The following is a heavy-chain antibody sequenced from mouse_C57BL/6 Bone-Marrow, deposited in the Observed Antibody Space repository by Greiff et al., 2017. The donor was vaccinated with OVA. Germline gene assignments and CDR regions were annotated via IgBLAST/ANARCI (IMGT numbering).Heavy chain of an antibody. J-gene: IGHJ4*01. CDR1: GYSFTGYY. CDR3: ASGGYDAMDY. V-gene: IGHV1-42*01. Sequence: EVQLMESGPELVKPGASVKISCKASGYSFTGYYMNWVKQSPEKSLEWIGEINPSTGGTTYNQKFKGKATLTVDKSSSTAYMQLKSLTSEDSAVYYCASGGYDAMDYWGQGTSVTVSS. CDR2: INPSTGGT.